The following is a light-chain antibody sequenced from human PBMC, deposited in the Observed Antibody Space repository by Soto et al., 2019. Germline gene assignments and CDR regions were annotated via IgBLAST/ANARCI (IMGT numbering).Light chain of an antibody. Sequence: QSVLTQPASVSGSPGQSITISCTETSSDVGGSNYVSWYQQHPGKAPKLMIYDVSNRPSGVSNRFSGSKSGNTASLTISGLQAEDEADYYCGSYSSSSTLYVFGTGTKLTVL. J-gene: IGLJ1*01. CDR2: DVS. CDR1: SSDVGGSNY. V-gene: IGLV2-14*03. CDR3: GSYSSSSTLYV.